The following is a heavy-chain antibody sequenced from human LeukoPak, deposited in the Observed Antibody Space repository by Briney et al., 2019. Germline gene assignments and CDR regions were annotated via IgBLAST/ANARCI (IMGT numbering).Heavy chain of an antibody. D-gene: IGHD3-22*01. CDR1: GGSISNYY. V-gene: IGHV4-59*01. J-gene: IGHJ5*01. Sequence: SETLSLTCTVSGGSISNYYWSWIRQPPGKGLEWIGYIYYSGSTNYNPSLKSRVTMSVDTSKNRFSLKLSSVTAADTAVYYCARCGGYDSSQNWFDSWGQGALVTVSS. CDR3: ARCGGYDSSQNWFDS. CDR2: IYYSGST.